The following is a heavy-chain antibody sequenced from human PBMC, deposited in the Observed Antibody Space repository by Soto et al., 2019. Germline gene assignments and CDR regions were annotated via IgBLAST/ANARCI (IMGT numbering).Heavy chain of an antibody. CDR2: FDPEDGET. CDR3: AGYGSAGFVFDY. Sequence: ASVKVSCKVSGYTLTELSMHWVRQAPGKGLEWMGGFDPEDGETIYAQKFQGRVTMTEDTSTDTAYMELSSLRSEDTAVYYCAGYGSAGFVFDYWGQGTLVTVSS. CDR1: GYTLTELS. J-gene: IGHJ4*02. D-gene: IGHD3-10*01. V-gene: IGHV1-24*01.